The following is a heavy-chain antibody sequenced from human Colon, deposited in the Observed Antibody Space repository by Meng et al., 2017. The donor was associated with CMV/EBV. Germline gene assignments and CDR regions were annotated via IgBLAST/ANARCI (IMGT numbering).Heavy chain of an antibody. CDR2: ISGSGGST. CDR3: AKDRRSSNSKRPFDY. J-gene: IGHJ4*03. CDR1: GFTFSSCA. D-gene: IGHD2-2*01. Sequence: GESLKISCAASGFTFSSCAMSWVRQAPGKGLEWVSSISGSGGSTDYADSMKGRFTISRDNSKNTLHLQMDSLRAEDSAVYYCAKDRRSSNSKRPFDYWGQGTTVTVSS. V-gene: IGHV3-23*01.